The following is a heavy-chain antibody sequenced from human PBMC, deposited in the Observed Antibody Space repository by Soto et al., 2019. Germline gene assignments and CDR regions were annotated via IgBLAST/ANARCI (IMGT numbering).Heavy chain of an antibody. J-gene: IGHJ4*02. CDR1: GGSVNSNSYS. Sequence: PSETLSLTCTVSGGSVNSNSYSWGWIRQSPGKGLEWIGTIYSSENTYYNPSLLSRVTISVDTSMNQFSLSLSSVTAADTAVFYCARLIRCKPPGCYFDYWGQGTLVTVS. CDR2: IYSSENT. CDR3: ARLIRCKPPGCYFDY. V-gene: IGHV4-39*01. D-gene: IGHD2-15*01.